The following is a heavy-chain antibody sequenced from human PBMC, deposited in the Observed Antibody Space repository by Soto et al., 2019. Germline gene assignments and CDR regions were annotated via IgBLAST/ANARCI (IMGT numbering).Heavy chain of an antibody. CDR3: LASCVGCGGFHYYGMDV. V-gene: IGHV4-31*03. D-gene: IGHD2-21*01. J-gene: IGHJ6*02. CDR1: GASISSGGYY. CDR2: IYYSGTT. Sequence: QVQLQESGPGLVKPSQTLSLTCSVSGASISSGGYYWNWIRQHPGKGLAWIGYIYYSGTTYYNPSLKIRVTISVETSKNQFYLKLSSVTAADTAVYYCLASCVGCGGFHYYGMDVWGQGTTVTVSS.